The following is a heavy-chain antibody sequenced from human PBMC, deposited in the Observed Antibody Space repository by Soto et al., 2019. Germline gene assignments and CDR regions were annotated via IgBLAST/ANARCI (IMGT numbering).Heavy chain of an antibody. CDR2: IYPGDSDT. J-gene: IGHJ6*02. CDR3: ARAYRSSTSTIPFRAGCGMDV. Sequence: DSPTVPYQCSGDSFTSYLIGWVLQMPGKGLEWMGIIYPGDSDTRYSPSFQGQVTISADKSISTAYLQWSSLKASDTAMYYCARAYRSSTSTIPFRAGCGMDVCGQGTTVTVSS. D-gene: IGHD2-2*01. V-gene: IGHV5-51*01. CDR1: GDSFTSYL.